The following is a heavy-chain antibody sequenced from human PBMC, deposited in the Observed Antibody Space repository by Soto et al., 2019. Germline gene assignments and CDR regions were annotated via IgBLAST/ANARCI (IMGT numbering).Heavy chain of an antibody. CDR2: IYYSGST. V-gene: IGHV4-39*01. CDR1: GGSISSSSYY. D-gene: IGHD3-10*01. Sequence: QLQLQESGPGLVKPSETLSLTCTVSGGSISSSSYYWGWIRQPPGKGLEWIGSIYYSGSTYYNPSLKSRVTISVDTSKNQFSLKLSSVTAADTAVYYCARSSPGAGSRYWGQGTLVTVSS. CDR3: ARSSPGAGSRY. J-gene: IGHJ4*02.